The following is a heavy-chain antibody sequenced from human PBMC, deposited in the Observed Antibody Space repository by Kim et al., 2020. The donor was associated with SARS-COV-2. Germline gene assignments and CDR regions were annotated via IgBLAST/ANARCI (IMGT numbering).Heavy chain of an antibody. D-gene: IGHD3-3*01. CDR3: ARTKRITIFGVVQWFDP. Sequence: LKSRVTIAVDTSKNQVSLKLSPVTAADTAVYYCARTKRITIFGVVQWFDPWGQGTLVTVSS. J-gene: IGHJ5*02. V-gene: IGHV4-30-2*05.